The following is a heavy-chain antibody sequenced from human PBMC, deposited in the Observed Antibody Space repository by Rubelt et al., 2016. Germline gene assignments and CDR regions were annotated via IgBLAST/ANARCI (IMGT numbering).Heavy chain of an antibody. CDR1: GYSITSNIHY. CDR2: VFHSGDT. D-gene: IGHD6-6*01. Sequence: QIQLRESGPGLVTPSGTLSLTCTVSGYSITSNIHYWGWIRQSPGKGLEWIGNVFHSGDTSYNPSLKSRVTITVDTSKNQFSRKVTAWTAAETAVYYCARAPVAARGTRWFDPWGQGTLVTVSS. V-gene: IGHV4-39*07. CDR3: ARAPVAARGTRWFDP. J-gene: IGHJ5*02.